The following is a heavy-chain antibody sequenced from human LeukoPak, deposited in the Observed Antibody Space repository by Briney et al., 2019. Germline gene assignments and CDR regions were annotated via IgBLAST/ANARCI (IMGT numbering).Heavy chain of an antibody. V-gene: IGHV1-2*02. CDR1: GYTFTGYY. Sequence: ASVKVSCKASGYTFTGYYMHWVRQAPGQGLEWMGWINPNSGGTSYAQKFQGRVTMTRDMSTSTVYMELSSLRSEDTAVYYCARARARRDEADYWGQGTLVTVSS. D-gene: IGHD1-14*01. J-gene: IGHJ4*02. CDR3: ARARARRDEADY. CDR2: INPNSGGT.